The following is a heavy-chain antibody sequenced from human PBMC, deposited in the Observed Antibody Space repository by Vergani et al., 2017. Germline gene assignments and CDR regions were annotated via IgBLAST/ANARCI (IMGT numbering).Heavy chain of an antibody. CDR2: IRYDGSNK. CDR1: GFTFSSYG. J-gene: IGHJ6*02. Sequence: QVQLVESGGSVVQPGGSLRLSCAASGFTFSSYGMHWVRQAPGKGLEWVAFIRYDGSNKYYAESVKGRFTISRDNSKNTLYLQMNSLITEDTAVYYCAKDLRYNYXLKQYYYYYYGMDVWGQGTMVTVSS. D-gene: IGHD5-18*01. CDR3: AKDLRYNYXLKQYYYYYYGMDV. V-gene: IGHV3-30*02.